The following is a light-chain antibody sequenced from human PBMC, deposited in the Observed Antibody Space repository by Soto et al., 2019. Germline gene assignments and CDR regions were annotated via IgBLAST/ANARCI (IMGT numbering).Light chain of an antibody. CDR1: QSVSSN. Sequence: VMTQSPATLSVSPGERATLHCRASQSVSSNLGWYQHKPGQAPRLLIYGASTRATGIPARFSGSGSGTDFTLTISGLQSEDFAVYYCQQYGSSPSYTFGQGTKLEIK. V-gene: IGKV3-15*01. CDR2: GAS. CDR3: QQYGSSPSYT. J-gene: IGKJ2*01.